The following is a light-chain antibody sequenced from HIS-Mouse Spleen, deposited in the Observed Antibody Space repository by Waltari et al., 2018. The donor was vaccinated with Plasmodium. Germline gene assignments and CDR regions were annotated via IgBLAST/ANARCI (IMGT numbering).Light chain of an antibody. CDR2: QDS. V-gene: IGLV3-1*01. J-gene: IGLJ3*02. CDR1: TLGDKY. Sequence: SYELTQPPSVSVSPGQTASITCSGDTLGDKYACWYQQKPGQSPVLVIYQDSKRPSGITERFSGSNSGNTATLTISGTQAMDEADYYCQAWDSSTAVFGGGTKLTVL. CDR3: QAWDSSTAV.